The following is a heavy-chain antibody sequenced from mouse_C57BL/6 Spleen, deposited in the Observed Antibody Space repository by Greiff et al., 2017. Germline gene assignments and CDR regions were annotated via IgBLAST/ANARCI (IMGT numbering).Heavy chain of an antibody. J-gene: IGHJ2*01. CDR2: IDPSDSET. D-gene: IGHD2-4*01. V-gene: IGHV1-52*01. Sequence: QVQLQQPGAELVRPGSSVKLSCKASGYTFTSYWMHWVKQRPIQGLEWIGNIDPSDSETHYNQKFKDKATLTVDKSSSTAYMQLSSLTSEDSAVYYCARCGSYDYFYFDYWGQGTTLTVSS. CDR1: GYTFTSYW. CDR3: ARCGSYDYFYFDY.